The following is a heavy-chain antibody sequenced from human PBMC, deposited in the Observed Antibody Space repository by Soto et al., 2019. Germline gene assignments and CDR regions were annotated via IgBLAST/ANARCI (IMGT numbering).Heavy chain of an antibody. J-gene: IGHJ5*02. CDR2: IYHSGST. Sequence: SETLSLTCAVSGGSISSSNWWSWVRQPPGKGLEWTGEIYHSGSTNYNPSLKSRVTISVDKSKNQFSLKLSSVTAADTAVYYCARIAVAGTGNWFDPWGQGTLVTVSS. D-gene: IGHD6-19*01. CDR3: ARIAVAGTGNWFDP. CDR1: GGSISSSNW. V-gene: IGHV4-4*02.